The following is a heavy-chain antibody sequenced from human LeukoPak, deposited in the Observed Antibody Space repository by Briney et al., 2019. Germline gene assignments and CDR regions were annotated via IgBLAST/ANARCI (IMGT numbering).Heavy chain of an antibody. D-gene: IGHD3-10*01. CDR3: ASNYYGSGNYYCYGMDV. CDR2: IYPGDSDT. J-gene: IGHJ6*02. V-gene: IGHV5-51*01. Sequence: GESLKISCKGSGYSFTSYWIGWVRQMPGKGLEWMGIIYPGDSDTRYSPSFQGQVTISADKSISTAYLQWSSLKASDTAMYYCASNYYGSGNYYCYGMDVWGQGTTVTVSS. CDR1: GYSFTSYW.